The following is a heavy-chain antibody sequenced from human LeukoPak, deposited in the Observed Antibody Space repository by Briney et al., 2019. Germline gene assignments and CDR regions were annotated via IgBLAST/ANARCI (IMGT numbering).Heavy chain of an antibody. J-gene: IGHJ4*02. V-gene: IGHV3-11*01. CDR3: ARDLEYSSSFCDY. CDR1: GFTFSDYY. D-gene: IGHD6-6*01. CDR2: ISSSGSTI. Sequence: AGGSLRLSCAASGFTFSDYYMSWLRQAPGKGLEWVSYISSSGSTIYYADSVKGRFTISRDNAKNSLYLQMNSLRAEDTAVYYCARDLEYSSSFCDYWGQGTLVTVSS.